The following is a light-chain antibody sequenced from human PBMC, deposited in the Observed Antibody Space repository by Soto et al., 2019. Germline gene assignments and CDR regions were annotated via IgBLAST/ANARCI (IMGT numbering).Light chain of an antibody. CDR2: EVS. Sequence: QSALTQPASVSGSPGQSITISCTGTSSDVGGYNYVSWYQQHPGKAPKLMIYEVSNRPSGVSNRFSASKSGNTASLTISGLQAEDEADYYCTSYVGSNIWVFGGGTKLTVL. J-gene: IGLJ3*02. CDR3: TSYVGSNIWV. V-gene: IGLV2-14*01. CDR1: SSDVGGYNY.